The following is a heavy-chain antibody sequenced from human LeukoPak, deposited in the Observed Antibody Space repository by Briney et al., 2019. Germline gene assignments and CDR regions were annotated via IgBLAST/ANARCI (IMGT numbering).Heavy chain of an antibody. J-gene: IGHJ4*02. D-gene: IGHD3-16*02. CDR2: INHSGST. Sequence: SETLSLTCAVYGGSFSGYYWSWIRQPPGKGLAWIGEINHSGSTNYNPSLKSRVTISVDTSKNQFSLKLSSVTAADTAVYYCASSRSVWGSYRSFDYWGQGTLVTVSS. CDR1: GGSFSGYY. V-gene: IGHV4-34*01. CDR3: ASSRSVWGSYRSFDY.